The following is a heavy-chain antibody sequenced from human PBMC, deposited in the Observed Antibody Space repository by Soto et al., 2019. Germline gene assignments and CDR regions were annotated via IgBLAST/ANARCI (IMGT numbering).Heavy chain of an antibody. Sequence: GGSLRLSCAASGFTFSSYWMSWVRQAPGKGLEWVANIKQDGSEKYYVDSVKGRFTISRDNAKNSLYLQMNSLRAEDTAVYYCARDLPNFDYEAFDIWGQGTMVTVSS. V-gene: IGHV3-7*01. CDR2: IKQDGSEK. CDR3: ARDLPNFDYEAFDI. J-gene: IGHJ3*02. CDR1: GFTFSSYW. D-gene: IGHD4-17*01.